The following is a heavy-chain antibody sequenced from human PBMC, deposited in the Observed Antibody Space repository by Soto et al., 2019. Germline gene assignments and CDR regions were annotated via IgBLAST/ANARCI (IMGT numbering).Heavy chain of an antibody. D-gene: IGHD3-3*02. Sequence: EVQVEESGGGLVQPGGSLRLSCAASGFTVSTNHMTWVRQAPGKGLEWVSVIYGVGDIYYADSVKCRFTISRDKSKNTVYLQMTSLSADATAVNYCVGAGGIRQYWYFEVWGRGTLVTVYS. CDR1: GFTVSTNH. CDR2: IYGVGDI. V-gene: IGHV3-53*04. J-gene: IGHJ2*01. CDR3: VGAGGIRQYWYFEV.